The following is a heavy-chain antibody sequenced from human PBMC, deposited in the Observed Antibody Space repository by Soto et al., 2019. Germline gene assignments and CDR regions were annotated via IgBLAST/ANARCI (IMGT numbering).Heavy chain of an antibody. CDR3: ARNPTPRYCSSTSCYGRRYYYYYYGMDV. CDR2: IYYSGST. Sequence: SETLSLTCTVSGGSISSGDYYWSWIRQPPGKGLEWIGYIYYSGSTYYNPSLKSRVTISVDTSKNQFSLKLSSVTAADTAVYYCARNPTPRYCSSTSCYGRRYYYYYYGMDVWGQGTTVTV. CDR1: GGSISSGDYY. D-gene: IGHD2-2*01. V-gene: IGHV4-30-4*01. J-gene: IGHJ6*02.